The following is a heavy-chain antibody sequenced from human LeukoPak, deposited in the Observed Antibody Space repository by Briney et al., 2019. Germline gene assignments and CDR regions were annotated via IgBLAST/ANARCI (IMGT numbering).Heavy chain of an antibody. CDR3: ARGPTTYYDFWSGYYAY. D-gene: IGHD3-3*01. J-gene: IGHJ4*02. Sequence: PGGSLRLSCAASGFTFSRYWMHWVRQAPGKGLVWVSRINSDGSSTSYADSVKGRFTISRDNAKNTLYLQMNSLRAEDTAVYYCARGPTTYYDFWSGYYAYWGQGTLVTVSS. V-gene: IGHV3-74*01. CDR1: GFTFSRYW. CDR2: INSDGSST.